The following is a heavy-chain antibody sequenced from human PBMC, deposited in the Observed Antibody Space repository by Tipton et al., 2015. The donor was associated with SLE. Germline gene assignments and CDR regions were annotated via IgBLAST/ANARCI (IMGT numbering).Heavy chain of an antibody. CDR2: INGDGGRT. J-gene: IGHJ4*02. Sequence: SLRLSCAASGFTFSNYWMHWVRQVPGKGLVWVSRINGDGGRTRYADSVKGRFTISRDNAKNTLFLQMNSLRAEDTAVYYCASGRDLLYWGQGTLVTVSS. V-gene: IGHV3-74*01. CDR3: ASGRDLLY. CDR1: GFTFSNYW.